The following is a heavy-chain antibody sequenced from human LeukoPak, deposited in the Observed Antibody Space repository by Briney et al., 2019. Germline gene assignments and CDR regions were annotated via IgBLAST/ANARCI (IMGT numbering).Heavy chain of an antibody. Sequence: SETLSLTCTVSGGSISSYYWSWIRQPPGKGLEWIGRIYTSGSTNYNPSLKSRVTMSVDTSKNQLSLQLNSVTPEDTAVYYCARSYYVDTAMDRYYYYYMGVWGKGTTVTVSS. V-gene: IGHV4-4*07. J-gene: IGHJ6*03. CDR1: GGSISSYY. CDR2: IYTSGST. D-gene: IGHD5-18*01. CDR3: ARSYYVDTAMDRYYYYYMGV.